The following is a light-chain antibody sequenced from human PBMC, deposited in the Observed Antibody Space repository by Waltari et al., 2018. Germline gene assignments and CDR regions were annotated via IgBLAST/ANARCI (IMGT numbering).Light chain of an antibody. Sequence: EIVLTQSPATLSLSPGERATLSCRASQSVGSYLAWYQHKPGQAPRLLIYDAFKRATGTPARFSGSGSGTDFTLTISSLEPEDFAVYYCQQRSDWNTFGQGTKLEIK. CDR1: QSVGSY. CDR2: DAF. J-gene: IGKJ2*01. CDR3: QQRSDWNT. V-gene: IGKV3-11*01.